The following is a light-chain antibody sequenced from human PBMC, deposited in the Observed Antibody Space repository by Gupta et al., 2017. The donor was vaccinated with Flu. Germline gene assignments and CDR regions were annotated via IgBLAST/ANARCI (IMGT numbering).Light chain of an antibody. CDR1: QGISSY. CDR3: QQVNSYPIT. J-gene: IGKJ5*01. CDR2: AAS. Sequence: DIQLTQSPSFLSASVGDRVTITCRASQGISSYLAWYQQKPGKAPKLLIYAASTLQSGVPSRFSGSGSGTEFTLTISSLQPEDFATYYCQQVNSYPITFGQGTLLDIK. V-gene: IGKV1-9*01.